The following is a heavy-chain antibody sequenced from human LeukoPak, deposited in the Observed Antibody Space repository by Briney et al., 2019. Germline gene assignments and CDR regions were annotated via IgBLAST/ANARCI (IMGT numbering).Heavy chain of an antibody. CDR2: INYSGST. Sequence: SETLSLTCTVSGGSISSSSYYWGCIRQPPGKGLERVGSINYSGSTYYNPSLKTRVTISVDTSKNQFSLNLSSVTAADTAVYYCAVGYCSSTSCYLIHWGQGSLVTVSS. J-gene: IGHJ4*02. D-gene: IGHD2-2*01. CDR3: AVGYCSSTSCYLIH. CDR1: GGSISSSSYY. V-gene: IGHV4-39*01.